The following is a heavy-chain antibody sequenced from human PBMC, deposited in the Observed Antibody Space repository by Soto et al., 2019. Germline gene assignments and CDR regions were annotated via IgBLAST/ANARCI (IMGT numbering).Heavy chain of an antibody. J-gene: IGHJ6*02. CDR1: GYSFTSYW. D-gene: IGHD6-6*01. CDR2: IYPGDSDT. CDR3: AISSSSFSNYYGMDV. Sequence: HGEPLKISCKGSGYSFTSYWIGWVRQMPGKGLEWMGIIYPGDSDTRYSPSFQGQVTISADKSISTAYLQWSSLKASDTAMYYCAISSSSFSNYYGMDVWGQGTTVTVSS. V-gene: IGHV5-51*01.